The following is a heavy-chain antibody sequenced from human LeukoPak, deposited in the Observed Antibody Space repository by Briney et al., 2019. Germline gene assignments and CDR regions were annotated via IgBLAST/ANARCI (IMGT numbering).Heavy chain of an antibody. CDR1: GASASSRSHY. CDR3: ARVGVAAKSSRYFDY. D-gene: IGHD2-15*01. Sequence: SETLSLTCTASGASASSRSHYWSWIRQPPGKGLEWIGYIYYSGSTDYNPSLKSRVTISVDTSKNQFSLKLSSVTAADTAVYYCARVGVAAKSSRYFDYWGQGTLVTVSS. J-gene: IGHJ4*02. CDR2: IYYSGST. V-gene: IGHV4-61*01.